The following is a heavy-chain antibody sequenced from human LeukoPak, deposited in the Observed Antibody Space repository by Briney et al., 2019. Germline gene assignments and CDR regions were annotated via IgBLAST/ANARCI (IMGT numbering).Heavy chain of an antibody. Sequence: GGSLRLSCAASGFTFSSYEMNWVRQAPGKGLEWVSYISSSGSTIYYADSVKGRFTISRDNAKNSLYLQMNSLRAEDTAVYYCARGIYDSSGYPLDYWGQGTLVTVSS. D-gene: IGHD3-22*01. CDR3: ARGIYDSSGYPLDY. CDR1: GFTFSSYE. V-gene: IGHV3-48*03. CDR2: ISSSGSTI. J-gene: IGHJ4*02.